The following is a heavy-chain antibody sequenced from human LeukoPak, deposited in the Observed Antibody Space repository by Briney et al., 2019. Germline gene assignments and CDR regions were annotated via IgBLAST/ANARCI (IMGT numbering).Heavy chain of an antibody. V-gene: IGHV1-69*01. CDR3: ARDGDY. J-gene: IGHJ4*02. CDR2: IIPIFGTA. Sequence: RQXXGQGLEWMGGIIPIFGTANYAQKFQGRVTITADESTSTAYMELSSLRSEDTAVYYCARDGDYWGQGTLVTVSS.